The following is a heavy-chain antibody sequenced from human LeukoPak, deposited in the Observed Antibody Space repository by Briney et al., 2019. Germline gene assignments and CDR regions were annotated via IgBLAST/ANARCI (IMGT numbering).Heavy chain of an antibody. CDR3: ARDSMVRGVPTYWFDP. Sequence: ASVKVSCKASGYTFTGYYMHWVRQAPGQGFEWMGIINPSGGSTSYAQKFQGRVTMTRDMSMSTVYMELSSLRSEDTAVYYCARDSMVRGVPTYWFDPWGQGTLVTVSS. D-gene: IGHD3-10*01. V-gene: IGHV1-46*01. J-gene: IGHJ5*02. CDR2: INPSGGST. CDR1: GYTFTGYY.